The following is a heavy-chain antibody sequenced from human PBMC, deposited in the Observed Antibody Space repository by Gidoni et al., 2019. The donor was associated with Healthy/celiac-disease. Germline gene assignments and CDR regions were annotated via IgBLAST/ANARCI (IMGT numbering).Heavy chain of an antibody. CDR2: ISSSSSYT. Sequence: QVQLVESGGGLVKPGGSLRLPCAASGFTFSDYYMSGIRQAPGKGLEWVSYISSSSSYTNCADSVKGRFTISRDNAKNSLYLQMNSLRAEDTAVYYCARVQVPAAISYYYYYMDVWGKGTTVTVSS. D-gene: IGHD2-2*02. CDR1: GFTFSDYY. J-gene: IGHJ6*03. V-gene: IGHV3-11*06. CDR3: ARVQVPAAISYYYYYMDV.